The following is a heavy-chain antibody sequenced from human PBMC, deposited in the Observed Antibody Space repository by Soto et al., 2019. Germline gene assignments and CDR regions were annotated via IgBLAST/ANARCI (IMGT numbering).Heavy chain of an antibody. V-gene: IGHV1-18*01. J-gene: IGHJ6*02. CDR1: GYIFVNYG. CDR2: ISPYTGNT. CDR3: VMVDNYVTPTPQDV. Sequence: QVQLVQSGDEVKKPGASVKVSCKASGYIFVNYGIAWVRQAPGQGLEWMGWISPYTGNTHSATKVQGRLTMTTETSTSTAYMDLGSLTPYDTAVYYCVMVDNYVTPTPQDVWGQGTTVTVSS. D-gene: IGHD3-16*01.